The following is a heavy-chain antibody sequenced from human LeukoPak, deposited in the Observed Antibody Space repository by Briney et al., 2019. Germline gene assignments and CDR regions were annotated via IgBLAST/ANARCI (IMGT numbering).Heavy chain of an antibody. J-gene: IGHJ4*02. CDR1: GFTFSNYA. V-gene: IGHV3-53*01. Sequence: GGSLRLSCAASGFTFSNYAMNWVRQAPGKGLEWVSVIYSGGSTYYADSVKGRFTISRDNSKNTLYLQMNSLRAEDTAVYYCARELLWFGESYWGQGTLVTVSS. D-gene: IGHD3-10*01. CDR2: IYSGGST. CDR3: ARELLWFGESY.